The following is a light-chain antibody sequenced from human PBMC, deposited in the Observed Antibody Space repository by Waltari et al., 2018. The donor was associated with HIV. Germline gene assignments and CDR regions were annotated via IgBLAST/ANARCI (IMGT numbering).Light chain of an antibody. J-gene: IGLJ3*02. CDR2: QDT. CDR1: ALPKQY. Sequence: SYELTQPPSVSVSPGQTARITCSGDALPKQYAYWFQQKPGQAPVLVIYQDTDRTSGIPERLSGSSLGTMVTLTITGVQAEDEADYYCQSTDRSGTYWVFGGGTKLTVL. CDR3: QSTDRSGTYWV. V-gene: IGLV3-25*03.